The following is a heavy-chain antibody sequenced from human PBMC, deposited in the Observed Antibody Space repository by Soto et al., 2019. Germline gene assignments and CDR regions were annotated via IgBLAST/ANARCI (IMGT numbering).Heavy chain of an antibody. CDR3: ARHVRDSSSFSGRYGFDY. V-gene: IGHV4-39*01. J-gene: IGHJ4*02. CDR1: GASISSSSFY. D-gene: IGHD6-6*01. CDR2: IYYSGST. Sequence: PSETLSLTCTVSGASISSSSFYWGWIRQPPGKGLEWIASIYYSGSTFYNPSLKSRVTMSVDTSKNQFSLNLRSVTAADTAVYYCARHVRDSSSFSGRYGFDYCGQGTRVTVSS.